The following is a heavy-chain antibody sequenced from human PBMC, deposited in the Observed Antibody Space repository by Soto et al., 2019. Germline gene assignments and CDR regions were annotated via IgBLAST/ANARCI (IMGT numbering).Heavy chain of an antibody. CDR2: ISSSGSST. V-gene: IGHV3-23*01. CDR1: GFTFSSYS. Sequence: GGSLRLTCGVSGFTFSSYSMNWVRQAPGKGLEWVSAISSSGSSTYYADSVKGRFTISRDNSKNTLYLQMNSLRAGDTAVYYCAKRHYYDTSGYPLESWGQGTLVTVSS. D-gene: IGHD3-22*01. CDR3: AKRHYYDTSGYPLES. J-gene: IGHJ4*02.